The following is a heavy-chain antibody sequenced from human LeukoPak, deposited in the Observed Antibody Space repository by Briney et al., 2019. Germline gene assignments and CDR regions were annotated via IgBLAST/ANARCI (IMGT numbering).Heavy chain of an antibody. CDR2: IYYSGST. J-gene: IGHJ5*02. V-gene: IGHV4-59*01. CDR1: GGSISSYY. CDR3: ARGKKYGLNWFDP. D-gene: IGHD2-2*01. Sequence: ASETLSPTCTVSGGSISSYYWSWIRQPPGKGLEWIGYIYYSGSTNYNPSLKSRVTISVDTSKNQFSLKLSSVTAADTAVYYCARGKKYGLNWFDPWGQGTLVTVSS.